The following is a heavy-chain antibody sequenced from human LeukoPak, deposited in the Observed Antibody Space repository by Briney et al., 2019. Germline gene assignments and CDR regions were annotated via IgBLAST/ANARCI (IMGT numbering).Heavy chain of an antibody. D-gene: IGHD3-22*01. CDR3: ARHYYTDPFDY. V-gene: IGHV4-59*08. J-gene: IGHJ4*02. CDR2: VFYSGST. Sequence: SETLSLTCTVSGGSINNYYWSWIRQPPGKGLEWVGYVFYSGSTSHNPSLRSRVTISVDTSKNQFSLKLNSVTAADTAVYYCARHYYTDPFDYWGQGTLVTVSS. CDR1: GGSINNYY.